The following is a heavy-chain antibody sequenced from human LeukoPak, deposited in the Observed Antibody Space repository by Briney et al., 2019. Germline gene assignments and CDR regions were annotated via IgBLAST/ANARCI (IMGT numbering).Heavy chain of an antibody. V-gene: IGHV4-31*03. J-gene: IGHJ6*03. CDR2: IYYSGST. CDR3: ARVDGDYGDYYYYMDA. Sequence: PSETLSLTCTASGGSISNGGYYWSWIRQHPGKGLEWIGYIYYSGSTYYNPSLNSRVTISVDTSENQFSLKLSSVTAADTAVYYCARVDGDYGDYYYYMDAWGKGTTVTVSS. D-gene: IGHD4-17*01. CDR1: GGSISNGGYY.